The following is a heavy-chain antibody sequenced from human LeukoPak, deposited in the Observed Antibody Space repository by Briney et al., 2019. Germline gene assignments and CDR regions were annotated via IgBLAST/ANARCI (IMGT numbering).Heavy chain of an antibody. CDR1: GGSISSYY. V-gene: IGHV4-59*01. CDR2: TYYSGSA. CDR3: ARGGSRDGYNRPLDY. Sequence: PSETLSLTCAVSGGSISSYYWSWIRQPPGKGLEWIRYTYYSGSANYSPSLNSRVTMSVDTSKNQFSLRLSSVTAADTAVYYCARGGSRDGYNRPLDYWGQGTLVSVSS. D-gene: IGHD5-24*01. J-gene: IGHJ4*02.